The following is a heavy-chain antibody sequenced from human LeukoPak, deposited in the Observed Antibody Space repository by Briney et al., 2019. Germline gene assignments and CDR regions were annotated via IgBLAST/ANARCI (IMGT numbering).Heavy chain of an antibody. CDR3: TRESGAFSPFGF. CDR1: GGSITTTNW. Sequence: SETLSLTRAVSGGSITTTNWWSWVRQPPGKGLEWIGEVHLSGATNYNPSLESRVSMSIDKSKNHLSLEVTSVTAADTAIYYCTRESGAFSPFGFWGQGTLLTVSS. V-gene: IGHV4-4*02. D-gene: IGHD1-26*01. J-gene: IGHJ4*02. CDR2: VHLSGAT.